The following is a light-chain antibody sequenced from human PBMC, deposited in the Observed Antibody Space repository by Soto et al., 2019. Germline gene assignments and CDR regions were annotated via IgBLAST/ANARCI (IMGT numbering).Light chain of an antibody. J-gene: IGKJ1*01. Sequence: EIVVTQSPATLSVSPGERATLSCRAGPNIHTHFAWYQKKPVQAPRLLFYGASTGATGLPARFSGSGSGTELTLTISSLQSEDFAVYYCQQYKNWLTWTFGQGTKVDTK. CDR2: GAS. V-gene: IGKV3-15*01. CDR1: PNIHTH. CDR3: QQYKNWLTWT.